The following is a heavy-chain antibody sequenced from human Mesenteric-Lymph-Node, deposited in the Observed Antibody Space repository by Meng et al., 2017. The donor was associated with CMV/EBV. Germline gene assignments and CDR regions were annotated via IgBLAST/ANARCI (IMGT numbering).Heavy chain of an antibody. CDR3: ARENLPYYYDSSGLPFDY. J-gene: IGHJ4*02. Sequence: ETLSLTCAGSGFTLSTYGMNWVRQAPGKGLEWVSSISGSSPDMYYADSVKGRFTISRDNAKNLLYLQMNSLRAEDTAVYYCARENLPYYYDSSGLPFDYWGQGTLVTVSS. CDR1: GFTLSTYG. V-gene: IGHV3-21*01. D-gene: IGHD3-22*01. CDR2: ISGSSPDM.